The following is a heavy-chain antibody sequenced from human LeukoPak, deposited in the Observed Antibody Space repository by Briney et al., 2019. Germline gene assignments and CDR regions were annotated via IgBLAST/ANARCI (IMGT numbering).Heavy chain of an antibody. D-gene: IGHD6-6*01. CDR1: GFTFSSYA. V-gene: IGHV3-23*01. J-gene: IGHJ4*02. CDR3: AKDRQLALSFDH. CDR2: ISGSGGST. Sequence: GGSLRLSCAASGFTFSSYAMSWVRHAPGKALEWVSAISGSGGSTYYADSVKGRFTISRDNSKNTLYLQMNSLRAEDTAVYYCAKDRQLALSFDHWGQGTLVTVSS.